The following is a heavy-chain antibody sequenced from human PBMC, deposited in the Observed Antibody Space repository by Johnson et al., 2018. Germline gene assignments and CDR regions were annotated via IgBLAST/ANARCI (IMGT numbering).Heavy chain of an antibody. D-gene: IGHD3-16*01. CDR2: IDGRGDGT. CDR1: GFNFSDYY. J-gene: IGHJ4*02. CDR3: AGRTKMSLMFNDY. V-gene: IGHV3-11*04. Sequence: QVQLVQSGGHLVKPGGSLRLSCIGSGFNFSDYYMSWIRQAPGKRLEWISYIDGRGDGTYYTDSVMGRFAISRDNANNSLFLQMNSLRPEDTALYFCAGRTKMSLMFNDYWGPGTLVTVSS.